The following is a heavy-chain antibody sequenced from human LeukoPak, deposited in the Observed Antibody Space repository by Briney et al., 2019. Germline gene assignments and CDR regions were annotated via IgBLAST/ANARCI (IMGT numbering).Heavy chain of an antibody. CDR1: GGSISSYY. D-gene: IGHD3-22*01. CDR2: IYTSGST. J-gene: IGHJ4*02. V-gene: IGHV4-4*07. Sequence: PSKTLSLTCTVSGGSISSYYRSWIRQPAGKGLEWIGRIYTSGSTNYNPSLKSRVTMSVDTSKNQFSLKLSSVTAADTAVYYCATLSSGKIPYDYWGQGTLVTVSS. CDR3: ATLSSGKIPYDY.